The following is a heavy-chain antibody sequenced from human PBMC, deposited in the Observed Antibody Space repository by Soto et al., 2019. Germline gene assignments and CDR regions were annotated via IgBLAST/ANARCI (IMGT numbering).Heavy chain of an antibody. J-gene: IGHJ4*02. D-gene: IGHD7-27*01. CDR2: LYWNDDN. CDR1: GFSINNCGVG. V-gene: IGHV2-5*04. Sequence: QITLKESGQTLVKPTQTLTLVCTLSGFSINNCGVGVGWIRQPPGKTPEWLALLYWNDDNWYSPSLRYRLSVTNDSSKYLVVPTIPHLAPMAAGTYYGAKLGALSNNLSFDQWGQGARVTVS. CDR3: AKLGALSNNLSFDQ.